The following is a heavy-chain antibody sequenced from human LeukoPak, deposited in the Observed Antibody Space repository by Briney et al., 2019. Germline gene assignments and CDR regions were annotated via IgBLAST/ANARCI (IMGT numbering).Heavy chain of an antibody. Sequence: PGGSLRLSCAASGFSFSSYWMSWVRQAPGKGLEWVANINQDGNEIHYVDSVKGRFTISRDNAKNSLYLQMNSLRDEDTALYYCARDTDWAFDYWGQGTLVTVSS. V-gene: IGHV3-7*01. CDR1: GFSFSSYW. J-gene: IGHJ4*02. CDR3: ARDTDWAFDY. D-gene: IGHD3-9*01. CDR2: INQDGNEI.